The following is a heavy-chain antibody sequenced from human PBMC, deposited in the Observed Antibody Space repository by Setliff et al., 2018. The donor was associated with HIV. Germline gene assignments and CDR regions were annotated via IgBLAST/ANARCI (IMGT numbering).Heavy chain of an antibody. V-gene: IGHV4-39*07. CDR2: IYYSGSP. CDR3: ARSKKRGDYYYYYYYMDV. CDR1: GGSIGRSSYY. J-gene: IGHJ6*03. Sequence: PSETLSLTCTVSGGSIGRSSYYWGWIRQPPGKGLEWIATIYYSGSPYYSPSLKSRVIMSLDTSKNQFSLKLSSVTAADTAVYYCARSKKRGDYYYYYYYMDVWGKGTTVTVSS. D-gene: IGHD3-16*01.